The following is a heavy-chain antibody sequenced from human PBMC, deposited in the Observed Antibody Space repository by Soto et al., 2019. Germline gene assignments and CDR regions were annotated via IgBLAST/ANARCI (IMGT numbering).Heavy chain of an antibody. D-gene: IGHD3-22*01. CDR2: ISGSGGST. Sequence: PGGSLRLSCAASGFTFSSYAMSWVRQAPGKGLGWVSAISGSGGSTYYADSVKGRFTISRDNSKNTLYLQMNSLRAEDTAVYYCAKGGSSGYYLDYWGQGALVTVSS. V-gene: IGHV3-23*01. CDR1: GFTFSSYA. J-gene: IGHJ4*02. CDR3: AKGGSSGYYLDY.